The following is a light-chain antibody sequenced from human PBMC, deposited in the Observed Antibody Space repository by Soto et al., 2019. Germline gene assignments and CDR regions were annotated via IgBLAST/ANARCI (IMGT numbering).Light chain of an antibody. CDR2: GAS. CDR1: QSVSSSY. Sequence: EIVLTQSPGTLSFSPGERATLTCRASQSVSSSYLAWFQQKPGQAPRLLIYGASSRATGIPDRFSGSGSGTDFTLTISRLEPEDFAVYYCQQYGSSPRTFXQGTKVDIK. V-gene: IGKV3-20*01. J-gene: IGKJ1*01. CDR3: QQYGSSPRT.